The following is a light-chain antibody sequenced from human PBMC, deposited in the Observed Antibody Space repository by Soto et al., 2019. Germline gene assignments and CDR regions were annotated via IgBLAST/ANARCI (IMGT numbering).Light chain of an antibody. CDR2: DAS. CDR1: QDISNH. Sequence: DIQMTQSPSSLSASVGDRVTITCQASQDISNHLNWYQQKPGEAPMLLIFDASNLETGVPSRFSGSGSGTHFPFTINRLQPEDVATYFCQQFDDLPPFTFGPGTNVDVK. CDR3: QQFDDLPPFT. V-gene: IGKV1-33*01. J-gene: IGKJ3*01.